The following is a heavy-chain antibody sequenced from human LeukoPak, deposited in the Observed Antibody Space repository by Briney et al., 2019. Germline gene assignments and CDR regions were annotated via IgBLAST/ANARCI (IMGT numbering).Heavy chain of an antibody. CDR1: GFSFSDNY. CDR3: ARDWSSLIVVVAPGAFDI. J-gene: IGHJ3*02. Sequence: GGSLRLSCAASGFSFSDNYMNWVRQPPGKGLEWLSYISNTGRTIYYADSVRGRFTISRDNAKNSLYLQVNSLKAEDTAVYYCARDWSSLIVVVAPGAFDIWGQGTMVTVSS. V-gene: IGHV3-11*04. D-gene: IGHD2-15*01. CDR2: ISNTGRTI.